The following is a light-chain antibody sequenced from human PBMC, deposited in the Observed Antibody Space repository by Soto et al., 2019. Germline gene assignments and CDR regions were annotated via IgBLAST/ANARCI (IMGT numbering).Light chain of an antibody. Sequence: EIVMTQSPATLSVSPGEGATLSCRASQSVSSNLAWYQQKPGQAPRLLIYGASTRATGIPARFSGSGSGTEFTLTISSLQSEDFAVYYCQQYDTSPRTFGQGTKVEI. V-gene: IGKV3-15*01. CDR1: QSVSSN. CDR2: GAS. J-gene: IGKJ1*01. CDR3: QQYDTSPRT.